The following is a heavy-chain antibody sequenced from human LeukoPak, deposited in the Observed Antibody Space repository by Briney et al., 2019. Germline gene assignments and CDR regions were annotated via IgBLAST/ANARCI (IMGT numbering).Heavy chain of an antibody. CDR3: ARARDSSRPAANFYYYMDV. CDR1: GGSISSGSYY. V-gene: IGHV4-61*02. D-gene: IGHD2-2*01. Sequence: SQTLSLTCTVSGGSISSGSYYWSWIRQPAGKGLEWIGRIYTSGSTNYSPSLKSRVTISVDTSKNQFSLKLSSVTAADTAVYYCARARDSSRPAANFYYYMDVWGKGTTVTVSS. J-gene: IGHJ6*03. CDR2: IYTSGST.